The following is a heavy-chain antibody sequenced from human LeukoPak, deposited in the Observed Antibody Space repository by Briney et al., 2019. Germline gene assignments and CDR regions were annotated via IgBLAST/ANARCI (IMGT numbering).Heavy chain of an antibody. Sequence: SETLSLTCNVSGHSIVSGTSYWGWVRQAPGEGLEWIGSIYYSGNTYYKSSPKSRVTISVDTSKNQFSLKLSSVTAADTAVYYCASRYCSSTSCYAWVDYWGQGTLVTVSS. D-gene: IGHD2-2*01. V-gene: IGHV4-39*07. CDR1: GHSIVSGTSY. CDR2: IYYSGNT. J-gene: IGHJ4*02. CDR3: ASRYCSSTSCYAWVDY.